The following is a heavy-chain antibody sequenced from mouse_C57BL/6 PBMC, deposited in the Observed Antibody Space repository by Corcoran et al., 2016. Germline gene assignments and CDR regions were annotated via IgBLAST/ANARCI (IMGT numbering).Heavy chain of an antibody. CDR2: INPNNGGT. J-gene: IGHJ2*01. D-gene: IGHD1-1*01. CDR3: ARRLLRYFDY. CDR1: GYTFTDYY. V-gene: IGHV1-26*01. Sequence: EVQLQQSGPELMKPGASVKISCKASGYTFTDYYMNWVKQSHGKSLEWIGDINPNNGGTSYNQKFKGKATLTVDKSSSTAYMELRSLTSEDSAVYYCARRLLRYFDYWGQGTTLTVSS.